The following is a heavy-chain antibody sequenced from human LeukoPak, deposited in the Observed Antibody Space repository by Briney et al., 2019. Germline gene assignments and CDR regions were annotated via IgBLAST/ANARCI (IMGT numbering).Heavy chain of an antibody. V-gene: IGHV1-2*02. CDR3: ARGEAVAGTGQLDY. J-gene: IGHJ4*02. CDR1: GYTFTSYD. CDR2: MNPNSGGT. Sequence: GASVKVSCKASGYTFTSYDINWVRQATGQGLEWMGWMNPNSGGTNYAQKFQGRVTMTRDTSISTAYMELSRLRSDDTAVYYCARGEAVAGTGQLDYWGQGTLVTVSS. D-gene: IGHD6-19*01.